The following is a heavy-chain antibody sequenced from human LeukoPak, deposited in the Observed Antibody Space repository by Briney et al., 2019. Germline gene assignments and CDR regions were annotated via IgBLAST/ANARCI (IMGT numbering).Heavy chain of an antibody. Sequence: SETLSLTCAVSGGSFSGYSWNWIRQPPGKGLEWTGEINQSGSTKYNPSLKSRVTMSIDTSKSQFSLRLNSMTAADTALYYCARCDSGGWFFDSWGQGALVTVSS. D-gene: IGHD6-19*01. V-gene: IGHV4-34*01. CDR3: ARCDSGGWFFDS. CDR1: GGSFSGYS. J-gene: IGHJ5*01. CDR2: INQSGST.